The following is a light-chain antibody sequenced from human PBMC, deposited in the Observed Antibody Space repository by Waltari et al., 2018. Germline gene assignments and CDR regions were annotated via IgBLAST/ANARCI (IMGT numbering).Light chain of an antibody. Sequence: QSALTQPRSVSGSPGQSVTLSCSGTSSDVGRFNYVSWFQQYPGKAPKRMLSDVSERPSGVPDRFSGSKSGNTASLTISGLQAEDEADYYCCSYAGIYTWVFGGGTQLTVL. V-gene: IGLV2-11*01. CDR3: CSYAGIYTWV. CDR1: SSDVGRFNY. CDR2: DVS. J-gene: IGLJ3*02.